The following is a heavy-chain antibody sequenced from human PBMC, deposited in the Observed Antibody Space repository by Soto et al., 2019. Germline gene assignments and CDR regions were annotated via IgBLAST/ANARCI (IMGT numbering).Heavy chain of an antibody. J-gene: IGHJ6*02. V-gene: IGHV4-61*01. D-gene: IGHD1-7*01. Sequence: LSPTCTVSGGSVSSASYYWISIRQPPGKGLEWIGYIYYSGSTNYNPSLKSRVTISVDTSKNQFSLKLSSVTAADTAVYYCARVTGGTGTNGWSYYYYYGMDVWGQGTTVTVSS. CDR2: IYYSGST. CDR3: ARVTGGTGTNGWSYYYYYGMDV. CDR1: GGSVSSASYY.